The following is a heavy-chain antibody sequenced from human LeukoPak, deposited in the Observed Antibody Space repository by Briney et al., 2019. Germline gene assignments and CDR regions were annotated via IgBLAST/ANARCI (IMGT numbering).Heavy chain of an antibody. CDR2: VYHSGTT. J-gene: IGHJ4*02. CDR1: GYFLSSGFY. CDR3: ARTLSDSSPVAT. V-gene: IGHV4-38-2*02. Sequence: SETLSLTCSVSGYFLSSGFYWGWIRQPPGKGLEWIASVYHSGTTSYNPSLKSRVTMSMDTSMNHYSLKLRSVTAADTAVYYCARTLSDSSPVATWGQGTLVTVSS. D-gene: IGHD3-22*01.